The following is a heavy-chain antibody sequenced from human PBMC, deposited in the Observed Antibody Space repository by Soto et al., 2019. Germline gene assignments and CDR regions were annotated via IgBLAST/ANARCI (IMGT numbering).Heavy chain of an antibody. Sequence: QAQLVQSGAEVKKPGASVKVSCKASGYTFTGYDINWVRQATGQGLEWMGWLHPNSGSTGYAQNFQGRVTMTRDNSIPTAYMELTSLMDDDSAVYYCAGEKVGTTGIDFWGQGTLVTVSS. CDR2: LHPNSGST. V-gene: IGHV1-8*01. CDR1: GYTFTGYD. D-gene: IGHD1-26*01. J-gene: IGHJ4*02. CDR3: AGEKVGTTGIDF.